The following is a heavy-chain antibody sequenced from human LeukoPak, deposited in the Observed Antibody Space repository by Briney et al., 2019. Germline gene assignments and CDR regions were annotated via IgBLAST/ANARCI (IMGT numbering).Heavy chain of an antibody. CDR3: AGTEEYDSSGLNSDLQH. J-gene: IGHJ1*01. CDR1: RFTFSSYG. Sequence: PGGSLRLSCVGSRFTFSSYGMHWVRQAPGEGLEWVAFIRYDGSNSYYIDSVKGRFTISRDNAKNSLYLQMNSLRAEDTAVYYCAGTEEYDSSGLNSDLQHWGQGTLVTVSS. V-gene: IGHV3-30*02. CDR2: IRYDGSNS. D-gene: IGHD3-22*01.